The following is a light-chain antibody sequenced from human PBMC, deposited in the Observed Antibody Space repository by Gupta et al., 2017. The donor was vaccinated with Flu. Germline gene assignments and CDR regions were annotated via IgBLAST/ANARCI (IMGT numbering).Light chain of an antibody. CDR2: AAS. J-gene: IGKJ2*02. CDR1: QGIRND. Sequence: GDRVNITCRARQGIRNDLGWYQQKPGKAPKRLIYAASRVKSGVPSRFSGSGYGTEFTLTISSLQPEDFANYYCRHQNSYPCTFGQGTKVDIK. CDR3: RHQNSYPCT. V-gene: IGKV1-17*01.